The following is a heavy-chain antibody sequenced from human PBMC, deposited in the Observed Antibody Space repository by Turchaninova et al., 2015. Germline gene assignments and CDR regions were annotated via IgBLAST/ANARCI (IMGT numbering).Heavy chain of an antibody. CDR1: GFTFSSYS. CDR2: ISSSSSYL. D-gene: IGHD3-22*01. V-gene: IGHV3-21*01. J-gene: IGHJ4*02. Sequence: VQLVESGGGLVKPGGSLRLSCAASGFTFSSYSMNWVRQAPGKGLEWVPSISSSSSYLYYPHTVKGRFPHYRGKANNSLYLQMTSLRAEDTAVYYCARPRSGGYYYGVLDYWGQGTLVTVSS. CDR3: ARPRSGGYYYGVLDY.